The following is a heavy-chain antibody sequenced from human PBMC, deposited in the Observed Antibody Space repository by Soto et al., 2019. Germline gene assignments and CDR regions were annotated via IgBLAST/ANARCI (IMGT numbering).Heavy chain of an antibody. V-gene: IGHV5-51*01. Sequence: GESLKISCKASGYSFTSDWICWLRQIPQKGLECMGIIYPSDSATRYSPSFQGKVTISVDKSISTAYLQWSSLKASDTAMYYCVRATAPHTNYLDHWGQGALVTVSS. CDR3: VRATAPHTNYLDH. D-gene: IGHD2-21*02. J-gene: IGHJ4*01. CDR1: GYSFTSDW. CDR2: IYPSDSAT.